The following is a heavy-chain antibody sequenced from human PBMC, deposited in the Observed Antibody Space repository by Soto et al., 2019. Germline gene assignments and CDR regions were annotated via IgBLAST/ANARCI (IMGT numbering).Heavy chain of an antibody. Sequence: PGESLKISCKGSGYSFTSYWIGWMRQMPGKGLEWMGIIYPGDSDTRYSPSFQGQVTISADKSISTAYLQWSSLKASDTAMYYCASRGPAVAGTYYYYGMDVWGQGTTVTVSS. CDR3: ASRGPAVAGTYYYYGMDV. CDR1: GYSFTSYW. V-gene: IGHV5-51*01. J-gene: IGHJ6*02. CDR2: IYPGDSDT. D-gene: IGHD6-19*01.